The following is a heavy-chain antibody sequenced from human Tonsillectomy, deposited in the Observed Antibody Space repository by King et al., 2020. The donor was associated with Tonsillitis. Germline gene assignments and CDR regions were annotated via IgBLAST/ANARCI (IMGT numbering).Heavy chain of an antibody. CDR2: IKSKTDGGTT. J-gene: IGHJ6*03. D-gene: IGHD3-22*01. V-gene: IGHV3-15*01. CDR3: TTDSQDYYDSSGYYYFYYMDV. CDR1: GFTFSNAW. Sequence: QLVQSGGGLVKPGGSLRLSCAASGFTFSNAWMSWVRQAPGKGLEWVGRIKSKTDGGTTDYAAPVKGRFTISRDDSKNTLYLQMNSLKTEDTAGYYCTTDSQDYYDSSGYYYFYYMDVWGKGTTVTVSS.